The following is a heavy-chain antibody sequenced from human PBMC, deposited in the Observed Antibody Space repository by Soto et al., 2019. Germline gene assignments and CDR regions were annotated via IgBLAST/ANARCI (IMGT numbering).Heavy chain of an antibody. V-gene: IGHV3-23*01. J-gene: IGHJ6*02. D-gene: IGHD4-4*01. CDR1: GFTFSSYA. Sequence: PGGSLRLSCAASGFTFSSYAMSWVRQAPGKGLEWVSAISGSGGSTYYADSVKGRFTISRDNSKNTLYLQMNSLRAEDTAVYYCAKVAVTDDITTPYYYYGMDVWGQGTTVTVSS. CDR2: ISGSGGST. CDR3: AKVAVTDDITTPYYYYGMDV.